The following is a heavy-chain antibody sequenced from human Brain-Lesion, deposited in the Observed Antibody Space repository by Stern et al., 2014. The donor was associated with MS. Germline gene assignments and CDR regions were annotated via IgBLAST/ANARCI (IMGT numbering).Heavy chain of an antibody. J-gene: IGHJ5*02. Sequence: QLVESGPGLVKPSETLSLTCTVAGGSVSSTSYAWAWIRQPPGKGLEWIGTIYYSGNTYYSPSLKSRPSISLAPPKNQFSLQWGSGTAADTAVYYCAGEEDIRYCSGGSCTGNWFDPWGQGTLVTVSS. V-gene: IGHV4-39*01. D-gene: IGHD2-15*01. CDR3: AGEEDIRYCSGGSCTGNWFDP. CDR2: IYYSGNT. CDR1: GGSVSSTSYA.